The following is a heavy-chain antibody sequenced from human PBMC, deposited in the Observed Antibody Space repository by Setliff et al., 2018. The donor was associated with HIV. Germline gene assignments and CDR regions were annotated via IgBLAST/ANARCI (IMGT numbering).Heavy chain of an antibody. Sequence: GASVKVSCKASGCTFSGSGINWVRQAPGQGFEWVGGLLPLFETTTYAQTFQGRVSITTDESTSTTYMELSSLRSDDTAVYYCARGQVVGYTYSGIELWGQGTLVTVSS. CDR3: ARGQVVGYTYSGIEL. V-gene: IGHV1-69*05. D-gene: IGHD5-18*01. CDR1: GCTFSGSG. CDR2: LLPLFETT. J-gene: IGHJ4*02.